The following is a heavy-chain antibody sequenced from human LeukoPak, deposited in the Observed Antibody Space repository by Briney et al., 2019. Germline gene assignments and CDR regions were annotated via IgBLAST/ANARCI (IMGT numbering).Heavy chain of an antibody. J-gene: IGHJ6*02. D-gene: IGHD6-13*01. Sequence: GGSLRLSCAASGFTFSSYSMNWVRQAPRKGLEWVSSISSSSSYIYYADSVKGRFTISRDNAKNSLYLQMNSLRAEDTAVYYCARSAAGKTIEADYYYYGMDVWGQGTTVTVSS. CDR1: GFTFSSYS. CDR2: ISSSSSYI. V-gene: IGHV3-21*01. CDR3: ARSAAGKTIEADYYYYGMDV.